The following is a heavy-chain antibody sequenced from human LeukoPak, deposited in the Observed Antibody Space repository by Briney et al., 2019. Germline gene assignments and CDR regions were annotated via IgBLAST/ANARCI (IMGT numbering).Heavy chain of an antibody. D-gene: IGHD5-24*01. Sequence: PGGSLRLSCAASGYTFTGYYMHWVRQAPGQGLEWMGWINPNSGGTNYAQKFQGRVTMTRDTSISTAYMELSRLRSDDTAVYYCARVGEDGYNLNYWGQGTLVTVSS. CDR1: GYTFTGYY. CDR3: ARVGEDGYNLNY. J-gene: IGHJ4*02. V-gene: IGHV1-2*02. CDR2: INPNSGGT.